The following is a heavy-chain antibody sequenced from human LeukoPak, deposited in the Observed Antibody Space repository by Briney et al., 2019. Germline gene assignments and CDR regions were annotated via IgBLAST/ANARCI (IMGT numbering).Heavy chain of an antibody. CDR3: ARDSEGSISPSFDP. CDR1: GYTFTGYY. CDR2: INPNSGGT. Sequence: GASVKVSCKASGYTFTGYYMHWVRQAPGQGLEWMGWINPNSGGTNYAQKFQGRVTMTRDTSISTAYMELSRLRSDDTAVYYCARDSEGSISPSFDPWGQGTLVTVSS. V-gene: IGHV1-2*02. J-gene: IGHJ5*02.